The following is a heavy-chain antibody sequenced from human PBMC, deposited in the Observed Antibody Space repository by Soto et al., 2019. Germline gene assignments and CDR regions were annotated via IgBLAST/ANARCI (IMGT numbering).Heavy chain of an antibody. CDR2: ISYDGSNK. CDR3: ARDGEMGTIQSLFDY. D-gene: IGHD5-12*01. J-gene: IGHJ4*02. V-gene: IGHV3-30-3*01. CDR1: GFTFSSYA. Sequence: QVQLVESGGGVVQPGRSLRLSCAASGFTFSSYAMHWVRQAPGKGLEWVAVISYDGSNKYYADSVKGRFTISRDNSKNTLYPQRNSLRAEDTAVYYCARDGEMGTIQSLFDYWGQGTLVTVSS.